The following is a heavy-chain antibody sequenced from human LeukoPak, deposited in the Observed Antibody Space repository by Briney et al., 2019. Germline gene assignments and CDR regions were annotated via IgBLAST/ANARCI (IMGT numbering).Heavy chain of an antibody. CDR2: INQDGSEK. J-gene: IGHJ4*02. Sequence: PGGSLRLSCAASRFNFSTYWMSWVRQAPGKGLEGVAYINQDGSEKYYVDSVEGRFTISRDNAKKSLYLQMNSLRAEDTAVYYCASYSSCWYYFDSWGQGTLVTVSS. D-gene: IGHD6-13*01. CDR3: ASYSSCWYYFDS. CDR1: RFNFSTYW. V-gene: IGHV3-7*01.